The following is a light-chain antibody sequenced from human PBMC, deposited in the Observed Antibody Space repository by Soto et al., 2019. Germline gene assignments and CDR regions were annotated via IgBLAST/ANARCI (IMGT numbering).Light chain of an antibody. Sequence: ERVMTQSPSTLSVSQGERATLSCRASQSVSSNLAWYQQKPGQAPRLLIYDASTRATGIPARFSGSGSGTEFTLTISSLQSEDFAVYYCQQYNNWPRTFGQGTKVDIK. CDR1: QSVSSN. V-gene: IGKV3-15*01. J-gene: IGKJ1*01. CDR2: DAS. CDR3: QQYNNWPRT.